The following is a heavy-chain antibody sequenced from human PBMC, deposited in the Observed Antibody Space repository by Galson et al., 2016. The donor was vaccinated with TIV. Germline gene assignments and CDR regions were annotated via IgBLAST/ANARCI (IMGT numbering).Heavy chain of an antibody. J-gene: IGHJ5*02. CDR2: IIPIFGTT. CDR1: GGLVSNYA. D-gene: IGHD5-18*01. Sequence: SVKVSCKASGGLVSNYAISWVRQAPGQGLEWMGGIIPIFGTTKYAQKFQGRVTITADESTRIVNMELSSLRSEDTAVYYCAKDPYIYGSYLDPWGQGTLVTVSS. V-gene: IGHV1-69*13. CDR3: AKDPYIYGSYLDP.